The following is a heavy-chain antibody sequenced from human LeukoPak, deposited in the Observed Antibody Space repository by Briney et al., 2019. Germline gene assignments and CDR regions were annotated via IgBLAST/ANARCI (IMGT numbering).Heavy chain of an antibody. CDR2: IYHSGST. CDR1: GGSISSSNW. V-gene: IGHV4-4*02. Sequence: SETLSLTCAVSGGSISSSNWWSWVRQPPGKGLEWIGEIYHSGSTNYNPSLKSRVTISVDKSKNQFSLKLSSVTAADTAVYYCAKGYDSSGYYFDYWGQGTLVTVSS. J-gene: IGHJ4*02. D-gene: IGHD3-22*01. CDR3: AKGYDSSGYYFDY.